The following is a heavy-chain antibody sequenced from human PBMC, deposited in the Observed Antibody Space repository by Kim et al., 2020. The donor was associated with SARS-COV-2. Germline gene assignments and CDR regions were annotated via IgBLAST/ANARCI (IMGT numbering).Heavy chain of an antibody. CDR3: ARENGWLVFLRNPLDY. V-gene: IGHV1-46*01. D-gene: IGHD6-19*01. J-gene: IGHJ4*02. Sequence: KFQGRVTMTRDTSTGTVYMALSSLRSEDTAVYYCARENGWLVFLRNPLDYWGQGTLVTVSS.